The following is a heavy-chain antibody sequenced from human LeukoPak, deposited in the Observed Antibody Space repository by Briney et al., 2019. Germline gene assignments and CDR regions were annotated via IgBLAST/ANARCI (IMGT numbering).Heavy chain of an antibody. Sequence: GGSLRLSCAASGFTFSSYGMHWVRQAPGKGLEWVAFIRNDGSNKYYGDSVKGRFTISRDPSKNTVYLQMDSLRPDDTALYYCVKERFDPWGQGTLVIVSS. CDR1: GFTFSSYG. CDR2: IRNDGSNK. J-gene: IGHJ5*02. CDR3: VKERFDP. V-gene: IGHV3-30*02.